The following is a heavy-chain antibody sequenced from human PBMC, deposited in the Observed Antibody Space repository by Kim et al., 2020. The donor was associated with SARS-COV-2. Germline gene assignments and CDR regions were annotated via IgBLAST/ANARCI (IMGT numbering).Heavy chain of an antibody. Sequence: FQGRVTITADESTSTAYMELSSLRSEDTAVYYCARTLYSGSYYDSYYFDYWGQGTLVTVSS. CDR3: ARTLYSGSYYDSYYFDY. D-gene: IGHD1-26*01. V-gene: IGHV1-69*01. J-gene: IGHJ4*02.